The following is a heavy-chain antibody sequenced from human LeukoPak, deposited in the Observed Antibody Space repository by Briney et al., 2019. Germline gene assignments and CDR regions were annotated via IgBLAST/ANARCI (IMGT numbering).Heavy chain of an antibody. J-gene: IGHJ4*02. D-gene: IGHD6-19*01. CDR2: INNIGST. V-gene: IGHV4-4*09. CDR3: ARLVEYTTGWYRSYHFDS. Sequence: SETLSLTCRVSGHSIHISYWSWIRQPPGQALEWIGYINNIGSTNYNPSLKSRVTMSVDTSEKQFSLQLTSVTAADTGLYYCARLVEYTTGWYRSYHFDSWGQGTLVTVSS. CDR1: GHSIHISY.